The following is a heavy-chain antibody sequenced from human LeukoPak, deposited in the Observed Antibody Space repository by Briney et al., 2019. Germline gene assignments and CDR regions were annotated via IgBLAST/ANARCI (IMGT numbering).Heavy chain of an antibody. D-gene: IGHD6-19*01. J-gene: IGHJ4*02. CDR3: ARPFYRIAVEI. V-gene: IGHV4-59*08. Sequence: SETLSLTCTVSGGSISSYYWSWIRLPPGKGLEWIGYIYYSGSTNYNPSLKSRVTISVDTSKNQFSLKLSSVTAADTAVYYCARPFYRIAVEIWGQGTLVTVSS. CDR1: GGSISSYY. CDR2: IYYSGST.